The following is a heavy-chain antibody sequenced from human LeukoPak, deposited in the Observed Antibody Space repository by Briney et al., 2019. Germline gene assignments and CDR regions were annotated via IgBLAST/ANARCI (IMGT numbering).Heavy chain of an antibody. J-gene: IGHJ4*02. CDR3: ARDATRGGDFDS. V-gene: IGHV3-7*01. CDR1: GFTFRSYW. D-gene: IGHD2-15*01. Sequence: GGSLRPSCAASGFTFRSYWMGWVRQAPGKGLEWLANIKEDGSETYYLDSVKGRFIISRDNAENSLYLQMSSLRAEDTAVYYCARDATRGGDFDSWGQGTLVTVSS. CDR2: IKEDGSET.